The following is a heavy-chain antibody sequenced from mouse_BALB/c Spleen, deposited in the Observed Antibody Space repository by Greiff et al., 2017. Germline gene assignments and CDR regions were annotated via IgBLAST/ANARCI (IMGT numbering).Heavy chain of an antibody. D-gene: IGHD2-1*01. CDR3: ARDGNTAFDY. CDR2: ISIYYDNT. J-gene: IGHJ2*01. Sequence: VQLKESGPELVRPGESVKISCKGSGYTFTDYAMHWVKQSHAKSLEWIGVISIYYDNTNYNQQFKGKATMTVDKSSSTAYMELARLTSEDSAIYYCARDGNTAFDYWGQGTTLTVSS. CDR1: GYTFTDYA. V-gene: IGHV1-67*01.